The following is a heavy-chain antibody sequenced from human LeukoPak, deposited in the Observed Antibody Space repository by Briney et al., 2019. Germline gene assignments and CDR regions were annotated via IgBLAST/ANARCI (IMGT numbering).Heavy chain of an antibody. V-gene: IGHV3-23*01. D-gene: IGHD5-24*01. J-gene: IGHJ4*02. CDR1: GFTFSTYA. Sequence: PGGSLRLSCATSGFTFSTYAMSWVRQAPGKGLEWFSLISGSGSGTHYADSVKGRFTISRDNSKNMLYLHMNTLRADDTAVYYCARSGTEDGYNIYFDHWGQGTLVTVSS. CDR3: ARSGTEDGYNIYFDH. CDR2: ISGSGSGT.